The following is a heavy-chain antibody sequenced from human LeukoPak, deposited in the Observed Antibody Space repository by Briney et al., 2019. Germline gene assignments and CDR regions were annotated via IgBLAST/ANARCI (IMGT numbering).Heavy chain of an antibody. CDR1: GFTFGTST. Sequence: ASVKVSCKTSGFTFGTSTMQWVRQAPGQGLEWIGWIVVSSGYREYAQKLQETVTITTDMSTSTSYLELRSLEFEDTAVYDCAAERYEGHGCWFDPWGQGTLVTVSS. CDR2: IVVSSGYR. V-gene: IGHV1-58*02. D-gene: IGHD1-14*01. CDR3: AAERYEGHGCWFDP. J-gene: IGHJ5*02.